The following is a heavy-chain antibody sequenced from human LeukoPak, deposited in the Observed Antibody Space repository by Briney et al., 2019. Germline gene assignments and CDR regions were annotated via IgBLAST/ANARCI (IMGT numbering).Heavy chain of an antibody. Sequence: SETLSLTCTVSGGSISSSSYYWGWIRQPPGKGLEWIGSIYYSGSTYYNPSLKSRVTISVDTSKNQFSLKLSSVTAADTAVYYCATPRRGSSTSCYTFVGPHVCVDAFDIWGQGTMVTVSS. D-gene: IGHD2-2*02. CDR2: IYYSGST. V-gene: IGHV4-39*01. J-gene: IGHJ3*02. CDR1: GGSISSSSYY. CDR3: ATPRRGSSTSCYTFVGPHVCVDAFDI.